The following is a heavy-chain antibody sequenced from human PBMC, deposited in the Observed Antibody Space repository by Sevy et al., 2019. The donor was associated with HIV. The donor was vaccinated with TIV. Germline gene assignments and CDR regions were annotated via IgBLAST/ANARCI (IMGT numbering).Heavy chain of an antibody. J-gene: IGHJ6*03. CDR3: ARGPVAGPNNYYYYYMDV. V-gene: IGHV4-4*07. D-gene: IGHD6-19*01. Sequence: SETLSLTCTVSGGSISSYYWSWIRQPAGKGLEWIGRIYTSGSTNYNPSLKSRVTMSVDTSKNQFSLQLSSVTAADTAVYYCARGPVAGPNNYYYYYMDVWGKGTTVTVSS. CDR2: IYTSGST. CDR1: GGSISSYY.